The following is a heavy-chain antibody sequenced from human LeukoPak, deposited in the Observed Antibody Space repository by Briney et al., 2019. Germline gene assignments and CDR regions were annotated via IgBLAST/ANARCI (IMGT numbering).Heavy chain of an antibody. CDR1: GFTFSSYA. V-gene: IGHV3-23*01. J-gene: IGHJ4*02. Sequence: GSLRLSCAASGFTFSSYAMSWVRQAPGKGLEWVSTISGTGSSTYYTGSVKGRFTISRDNSKNTLYLQLNSLRAEDTAVYYCARIPMAAGAYYFDYWGQGTLVTVSS. CDR3: ARIPMAAGAYYFDY. CDR2: ISGTGSST. D-gene: IGHD6-13*01.